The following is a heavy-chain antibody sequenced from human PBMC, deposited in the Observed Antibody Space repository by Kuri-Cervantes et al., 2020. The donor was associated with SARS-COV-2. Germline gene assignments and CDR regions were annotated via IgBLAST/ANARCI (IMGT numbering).Heavy chain of an antibody. CDR3: ARHFRHYYDSSGYYHDDY. J-gene: IGHJ4*02. CDR1: GYSFTSYW. Sequence: KVSCKGSGYSFTSYWISWVRQMPGKGLEWMGRIDPSDSYTNYSPSFQGHVTISADKSISTAYLQWSSLKASDTAMYYCARHFRHYYDSSGYYHDDYWGQGTKVTVSS. D-gene: IGHD3-22*01. V-gene: IGHV5-10-1*01. CDR2: IDPSDSYT.